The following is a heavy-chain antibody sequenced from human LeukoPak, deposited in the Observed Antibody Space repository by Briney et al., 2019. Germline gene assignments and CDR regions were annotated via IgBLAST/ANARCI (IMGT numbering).Heavy chain of an antibody. D-gene: IGHD6-13*01. CDR2: INAGNGNT. CDR3: ARPIGSSWYDTFDI. CDR1: GYTFTSYA. J-gene: IGHJ3*02. V-gene: IGHV1-3*01. Sequence: ASVKVSCKASGYTFTSYAMHWVRQAPGQRLEWMGWINAGNGNTKYSQKFQGRVTMTRNTSISTAYMELSSLRSEDTAVYYCARPIGSSWYDTFDIWGQGTMVTVSS.